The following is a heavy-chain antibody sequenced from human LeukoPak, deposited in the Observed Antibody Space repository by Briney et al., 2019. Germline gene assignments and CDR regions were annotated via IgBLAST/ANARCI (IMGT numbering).Heavy chain of an antibody. CDR1: GGSFSGYY. J-gene: IGHJ4*02. V-gene: IGHV4-59*01. D-gene: IGHD3-22*01. Sequence: SETLSLTCAVYGGSFSGYYWSWIRQPPGKGLEWIGYIYYSGSTNYNPSLKSRVTISVDTSKNQFSLKLSSVTAADTAVYYCARGYYYDSRSPVGYWGQGTLVTVSS. CDR3: ARGYYYDSRSPVGY. CDR2: IYYSGST.